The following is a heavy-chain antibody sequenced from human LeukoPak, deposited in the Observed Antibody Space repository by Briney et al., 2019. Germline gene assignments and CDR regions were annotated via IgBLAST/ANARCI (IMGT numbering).Heavy chain of an antibody. CDR3: ARSSRRSGYYYGSGSYY. J-gene: IGHJ4*02. V-gene: IGHV1-8*01. Sequence: ASVNVSCKASGYTFTRYDINWVRQATGQGLEWMGWMNPNSGNTGYAQKFQGRVTMTRNTSISTAYMELSSLRSEDTAVYYCARSSRRSGYYYGSGSYYWGQGTLVTVSS. D-gene: IGHD3-10*01. CDR2: MNPNSGNT. CDR1: GYTFTRYD.